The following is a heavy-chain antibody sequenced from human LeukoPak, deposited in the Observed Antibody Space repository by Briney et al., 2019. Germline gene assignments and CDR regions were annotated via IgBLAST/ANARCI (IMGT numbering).Heavy chain of an antibody. D-gene: IGHD4-17*01. V-gene: IGHV3-30*02. J-gene: IGHJ4*02. Sequence: GGSLGLSCAASGFTFSSYGMHWVRQAPGKGLEWVAVIWYDGSNKYYADSVKGRFTISRDNSKNTLYLQMNSLRDEDTAVYYCAKRPSDYGDYVTYFDYWGQGTLVTVSS. CDR2: IWYDGSNK. CDR1: GFTFSSYG. CDR3: AKRPSDYGDYVTYFDY.